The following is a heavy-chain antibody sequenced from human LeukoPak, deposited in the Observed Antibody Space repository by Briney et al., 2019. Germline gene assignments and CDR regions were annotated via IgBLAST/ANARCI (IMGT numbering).Heavy chain of an antibody. CDR3: AKDRSLYCGGDCPEY. CDR1: AFTFRTFG. J-gene: IGHJ4*02. CDR2: IRNDGSDT. V-gene: IGHV3-30*02. D-gene: IGHD2-21*01. Sequence: GGSLGLSCATSAFTFRTFGMHWVRQAPAKGLEWVAFIRNDGSDTYCADSVKGRFTISRDNSKNILYLQMNSLGPDDTAVYYCAKDRSLYCGGDCPEYWGQGTLVTVSS.